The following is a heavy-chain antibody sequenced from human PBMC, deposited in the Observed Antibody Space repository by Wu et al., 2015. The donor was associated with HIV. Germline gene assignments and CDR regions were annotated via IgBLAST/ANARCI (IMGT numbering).Heavy chain of an antibody. CDR1: GGTFSRNA. D-gene: IGHD2-2*01. J-gene: IGHJ3*02. CDR3: ATTNRDQLLSHGRTTGGLLAFDI. CDR2: IIPFFGIA. Sequence: QVQLVQSGGDVKKPGSSVKVSCKGSGGTFSRNAISWVRQAPGQGLEWMGGIIPFFGIANYAQNFQGRVTITVDDSTSTAYMQLNSLRSEDTAVFYCATTNRDQLLSHGRTTGGLLAFDIWGQGTVVTVSS. V-gene: IGHV1-69*01.